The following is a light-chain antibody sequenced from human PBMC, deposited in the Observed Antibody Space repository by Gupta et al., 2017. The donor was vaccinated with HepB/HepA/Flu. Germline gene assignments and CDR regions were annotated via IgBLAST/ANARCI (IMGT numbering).Light chain of an antibody. J-gene: IGLJ2*01. V-gene: IGLV3-1*01. CDR1: KLGYKR. Sequence: YDLTQPPSVSVSPGQTASITCSGDKLGYKRVCWYQQKSGQSPVLVMYQDNRRPSGIPERFSGSNSGNTATLPISGTQAIDEADYYCQTWDKRISIFGGGTKLTVL. CDR2: QDN. CDR3: QTWDKRISI.